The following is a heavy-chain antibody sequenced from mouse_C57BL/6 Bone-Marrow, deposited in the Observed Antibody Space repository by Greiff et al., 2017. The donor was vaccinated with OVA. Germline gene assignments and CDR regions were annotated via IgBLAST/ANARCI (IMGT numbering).Heavy chain of an antibody. CDR3: AVYYDYDENYAMDY. CDR1: GYAFSSNW. Sequence: QVHVKQSGAELVKPGASVKISCKASGYAFSSNWMNWVKQRPGKGLEWIGQIYPGDGDTNYNGKFKGKATLTADKSSSTAYMQLSSLTSEDSAVYYCAVYYDYDENYAMDYWGQGTSVTVSS. V-gene: IGHV1-80*01. J-gene: IGHJ4*01. D-gene: IGHD2-4*01. CDR2: IYPGDGDT.